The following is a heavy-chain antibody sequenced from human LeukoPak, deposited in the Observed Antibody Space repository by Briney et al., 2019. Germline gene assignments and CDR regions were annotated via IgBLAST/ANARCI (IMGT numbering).Heavy chain of an antibody. CDR1: GFTFSSYA. CDR2: ISYDGSDK. V-gene: IGHV3-30*04. Sequence: GRSLRLSCAASGFTFSSYAMHWVRQAPGKGLEWVAVISYDGSDKYYADSVKGRFTISRDNSKHTLYLQMNSLRAEDTALCFCARGEVDDSSGYYYVDKPFDYWGQGTLVTVSS. CDR3: ARGEVDDSSGYYYVDKPFDY. D-gene: IGHD3-22*01. J-gene: IGHJ4*02.